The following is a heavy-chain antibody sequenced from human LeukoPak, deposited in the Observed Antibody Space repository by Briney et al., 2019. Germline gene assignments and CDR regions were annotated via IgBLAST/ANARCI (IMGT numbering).Heavy chain of an antibody. Sequence: GRSLRLSCEASGFNFKYYGMNWVRQAPGKGLEWVSAITATAGTTYYADSVKGRFTISRDISKNTLFLQMSSLRAEDTAVYYCAKTGISGSYEFDYWGQGTLVTVSS. CDR2: ITATAGTT. V-gene: IGHV3-23*01. D-gene: IGHD3-10*01. CDR1: GFNFKYYG. J-gene: IGHJ4*02. CDR3: AKTGISGSYEFDY.